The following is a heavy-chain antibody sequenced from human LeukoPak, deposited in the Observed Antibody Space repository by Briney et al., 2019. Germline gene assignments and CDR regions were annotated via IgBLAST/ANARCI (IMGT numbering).Heavy chain of an antibody. J-gene: IGHJ4*02. V-gene: IGHV4-59*08. D-gene: IGHD3-22*01. CDR3: ARLGDSSGYYYRFGALDY. CDR2: IYYRGGT. CDR1: GGSISSYY. Sequence: SETLSLTCTVSGGSISSYYWSWIRQPPGKGLEWIGYIYYRGGTNYNPSLKSRVTISVDTSKNQFSLKLSSVTAADTAVYYCARLGDSSGYYYRFGALDYWGQGTLVTVSS.